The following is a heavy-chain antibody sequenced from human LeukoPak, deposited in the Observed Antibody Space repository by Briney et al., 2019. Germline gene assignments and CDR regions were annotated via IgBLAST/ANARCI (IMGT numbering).Heavy chain of an antibody. Sequence: PGGSLRLSCAASGFTFDDYAMHWVRQAPGKGLEWVSAISGSGGSTYYADSVKGRFTISRDNSKNTLYLQMNSLRAEDTAVYYCAKPLLYNWNDAGGYWGQGTLVTVSS. D-gene: IGHD1-1*01. CDR3: AKPLLYNWNDAGGY. J-gene: IGHJ4*02. CDR1: GFTFDDYA. CDR2: ISGSGGST. V-gene: IGHV3-23*01.